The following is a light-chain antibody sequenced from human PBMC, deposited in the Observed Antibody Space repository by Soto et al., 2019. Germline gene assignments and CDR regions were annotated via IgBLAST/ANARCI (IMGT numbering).Light chain of an antibody. CDR2: ATS. CDR1: RNVSIY. J-gene: IGKJ5*01. V-gene: IGKV1-39*01. CDR3: QQSYKMPS. Sequence: EITLTQQTNTLAAAVGDRLTLTCRASRNVSIYLNWYQHKPGKGPTLLIHATSNLQIGVPSRFSGSGSGTEFTLTISSLEPEDFGTYYCQQSYKMPSFGQGTRLEIK.